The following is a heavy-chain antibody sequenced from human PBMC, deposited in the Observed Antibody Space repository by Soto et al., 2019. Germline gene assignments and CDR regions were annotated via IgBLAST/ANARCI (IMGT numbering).Heavy chain of an antibody. CDR3: ARDEVPAANWLDR. V-gene: IGHV1-18*01. Sequence: ASVKVSCKASGYIFINYGITWVRQAPGQGLEWMGWISGYNGNTKYADRLQGRVTMTTDTSTTTAYMELRSLRADDTAVYYCARDEVPAANWLDRWGQGTLVTVSS. CDR1: GYIFINYG. J-gene: IGHJ5*02. CDR2: ISGYNGNT. D-gene: IGHD2-2*01.